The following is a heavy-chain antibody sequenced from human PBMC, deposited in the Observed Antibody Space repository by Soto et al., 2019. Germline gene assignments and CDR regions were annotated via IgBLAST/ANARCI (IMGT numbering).Heavy chain of an antibody. CDR3: ARPPVYCGGDCYHAFYI. D-gene: IGHD2-21*02. J-gene: IGHJ3*02. CDR1: GYSFTSYW. Sequence: GESLKISCKGSGYSFTSYWIGWVRQMPGKGLEWMEIIYPGDSDTRYSPSFQGQVTISADKYISTAYLQWSSLKASDTAMYYCARPPVYCGGDCYHAFYIWGQGTMVTVSS. CDR2: IYPGDSDT. V-gene: IGHV5-51*01.